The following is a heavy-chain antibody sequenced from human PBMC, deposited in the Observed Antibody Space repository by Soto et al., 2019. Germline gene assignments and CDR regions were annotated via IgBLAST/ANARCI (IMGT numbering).Heavy chain of an antibody. CDR1: GDSVSSNSAA. V-gene: IGHV6-1*01. D-gene: IGHD3-3*01. Sequence: SQTLSLTCAISGDSVSSNSAAWNWIRQSPSRGLEWLGRTYYRSKWYNDYAVSVKSRITINPDTSKNQFSLQLNSVTPEDTAVYYCARDRPNTIFGVVIMGYYGMDVWGQGTTVTVSS. J-gene: IGHJ6*02. CDR3: ARDRPNTIFGVVIMGYYGMDV. CDR2: TYYRSKWYN.